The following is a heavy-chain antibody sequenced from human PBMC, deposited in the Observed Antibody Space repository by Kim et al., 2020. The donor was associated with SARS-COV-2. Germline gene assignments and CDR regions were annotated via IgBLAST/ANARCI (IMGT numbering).Heavy chain of an antibody. V-gene: IGHV5-10-1*01. CDR3: ARHVVAHALVVYDS. Sequence: GESLKISCKGFGYTFPNYWISWVRLMPGKGLEWMGRIDASDSYSDYSPSFKGHVTFSVDKSVSTAYLQWSSLRASDSAIYFCARHVVAHALVVYDSWGQGTQVTVSS. J-gene: IGHJ5*02. CDR1: GYTFPNYW. D-gene: IGHD2-8*01. CDR2: IDASDSYS.